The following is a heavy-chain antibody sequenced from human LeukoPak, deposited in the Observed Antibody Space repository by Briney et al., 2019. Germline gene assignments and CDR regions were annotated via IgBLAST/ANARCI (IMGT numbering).Heavy chain of an antibody. CDR2: VNPSGGST. Sequence: GASVKVSCKASGYTFTSCYMHWVRQAPGQGLEWMGIVNPSGGSTSYAQKFQGRVTMTRDTSTSTVYMELSSLRSEDTAVYYCARVREYYDILTGVVGGAFDIWAHGTMVTVSS. V-gene: IGHV1-46*01. CDR1: GYTFTSCY. D-gene: IGHD3-9*01. J-gene: IGHJ3*02. CDR3: ARVREYYDILTGVVGGAFDI.